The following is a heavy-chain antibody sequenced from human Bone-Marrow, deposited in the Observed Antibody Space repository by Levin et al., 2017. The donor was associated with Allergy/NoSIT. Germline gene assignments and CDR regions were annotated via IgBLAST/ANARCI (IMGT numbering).Heavy chain of an antibody. V-gene: IGHV4-31*03. Sequence: SETLSLTCTVSGGSISSGGYYWSWIRQHPGKGLEWIGYIYYSGSTYYNPSLKSRVTISVDTSKNQFSLKLSSVTAADTAVYYCARGYCSSTSCYGGGFGWFDPWGQGTLVTVSS. CDR2: IYYSGST. CDR1: GGSISSGGYY. CDR3: ARGYCSSTSCYGGGFGWFDP. J-gene: IGHJ5*02. D-gene: IGHD2-2*01.